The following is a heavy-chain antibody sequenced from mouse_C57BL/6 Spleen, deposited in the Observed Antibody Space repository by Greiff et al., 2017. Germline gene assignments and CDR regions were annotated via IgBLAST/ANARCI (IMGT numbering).Heavy chain of an antibody. J-gene: IGHJ4*01. CDR1: GFSLTSYA. CDR3: ARNEYDGSSYAMDY. D-gene: IGHD1-1*01. V-gene: IGHV2-9-1*01. CDR2: IWTGGGT. Sequence: VQLVESGPGLVAPSQSLSITCTVSGFSLTSYAISWVRQPPGKGLEWLGVIWTGGGTNYNSALKSRLSISKDNSKSQVFLKMNSLQTDDTARYYCARNEYDGSSYAMDYWGQGTSVTVSS.